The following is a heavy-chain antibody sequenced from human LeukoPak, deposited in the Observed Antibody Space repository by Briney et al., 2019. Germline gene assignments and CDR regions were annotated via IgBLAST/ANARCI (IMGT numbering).Heavy chain of an antibody. CDR2: IIPIFGTA. J-gene: IGHJ4*02. D-gene: IGHD5-24*01. V-gene: IGHV1-69*13. Sequence: SVKVSCKASGGTFSSHAISWVRQAPGQGLEWMGGIIPIFGTANYAQKFQGRVTITADESTSTAYMELSSLRSEDTAVYYCARVRSRDGYNPPFDYWGQGTLVTVSS. CDR3: ARVRSRDGYNPPFDY. CDR1: GGTFSSHA.